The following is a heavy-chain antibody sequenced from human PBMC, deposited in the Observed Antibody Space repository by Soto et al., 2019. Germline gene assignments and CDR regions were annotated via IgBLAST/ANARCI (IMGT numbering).Heavy chain of an antibody. J-gene: IGHJ4*02. Sequence: GGSLRLSCAASGFTFSSYAMSWVRQAPGKGLEWVSAISGSGGSTYYADSVKGRFTISRDNSKNTLYLQMNSLRAEDTAVYYCAKGYLRYFDWLLYLDYWGQGTLVTVSS. D-gene: IGHD3-9*01. V-gene: IGHV3-23*01. CDR1: GFTFSSYA. CDR2: ISGSGGST. CDR3: AKGYLRYFDWLLYLDY.